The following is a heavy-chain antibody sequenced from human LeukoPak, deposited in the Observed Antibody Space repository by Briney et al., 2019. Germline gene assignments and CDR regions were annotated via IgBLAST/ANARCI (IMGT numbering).Heavy chain of an antibody. CDR1: GGSINSSSYY. CDR3: ARDLAGTDY. CDR2: IYTSGST. J-gene: IGHJ4*02. D-gene: IGHD6-19*01. Sequence: PSETLWLTCTVSGGSINSSSYYWSWIRQPAGKGLEWIGRIYTSGSTNYNPSLKSRVTMSVDTSKNQFSLKLSSVTAADTAVYYCARDLAGTDYWGQGALVTVSS. V-gene: IGHV4-61*02.